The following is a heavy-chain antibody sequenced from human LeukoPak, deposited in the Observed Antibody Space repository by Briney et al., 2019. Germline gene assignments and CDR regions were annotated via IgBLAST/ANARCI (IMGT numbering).Heavy chain of an antibody. Sequence: PSETLSLTCTVSGGSISSSSYYWGWIRQPPGKGLEWIGEINHSGSTNYNPSLKSRVTISVDTSKSQFSLKLSSVTAADTAVYYCARALGYCSSTSCYSNWFDPWGQGTLVTVSS. J-gene: IGHJ5*02. D-gene: IGHD2-2*01. CDR1: GGSISSSSYY. V-gene: IGHV4-39*07. CDR2: INHSGST. CDR3: ARALGYCSSTSCYSNWFDP.